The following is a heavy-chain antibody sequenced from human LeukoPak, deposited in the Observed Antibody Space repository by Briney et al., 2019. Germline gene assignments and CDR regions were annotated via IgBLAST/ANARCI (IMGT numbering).Heavy chain of an antibody. J-gene: IGHJ4*02. V-gene: IGHV3-21*01. CDR1: GFTFSSYS. CDR3: ARVNDSSGYNPSFVDY. Sequence: GGSLRLSCAASGFTFSSYSMNWVRQAPGKGLEWVSSISSSSSYMYYADSVKGRFTISRDNAKNSLYLQMNSLRAEDTAVYYCARVNDSSGYNPSFVDYWGQGTLVTVSS. D-gene: IGHD3-22*01. CDR2: ISSSSSYM.